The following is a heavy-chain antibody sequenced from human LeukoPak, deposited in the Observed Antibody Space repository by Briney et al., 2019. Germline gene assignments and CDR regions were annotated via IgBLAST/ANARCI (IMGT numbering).Heavy chain of an antibody. CDR3: ARQGYSSGPTGYMDV. CDR1: GGSFSGYY. V-gene: IGHV4-34*01. J-gene: IGHJ6*03. Sequence: SETLSLTCAVYGGSFSGYYWSWIRQPPGKGLEWIGEINHSGSTNYNPSLKSRVTISVDTPKNQFSLKLSSVTAADTAVYYCARQGYSSGPTGYMDVWGKGTTVTISS. CDR2: INHSGST. D-gene: IGHD6-19*01.